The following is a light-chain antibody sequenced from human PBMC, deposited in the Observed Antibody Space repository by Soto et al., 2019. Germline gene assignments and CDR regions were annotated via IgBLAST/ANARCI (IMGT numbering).Light chain of an antibody. Sequence: EIVLTQSPDTLSLSPGERATLSCRASQSVSGTSLAWYQQKPGQSPSLLIHGASSRASDVPDRFSGSGSGTDFTLTIGRLEPEDFAVYYCQEYGSSPFTFGPGTKVDIK. CDR3: QEYGSSPFT. J-gene: IGKJ3*01. CDR2: GAS. V-gene: IGKV3-20*01. CDR1: QSVSGTS.